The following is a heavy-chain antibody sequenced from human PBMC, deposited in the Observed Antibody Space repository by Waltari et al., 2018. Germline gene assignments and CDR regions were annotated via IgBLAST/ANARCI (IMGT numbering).Heavy chain of an antibody. Sequence: QLQLQESGPGLVKPSETLSLTCTVSGGSISSSSYYWGWIRQPPGKGLEWIGSIYYSGSTYYNPSLKSRVTISVDTSKNQFSLKLSSVTAADTAVYYCARVRSVVVPAVPYYYYYYMDVWGKGTTVTISS. D-gene: IGHD2-2*01. CDR1: GGSISSSSYY. CDR2: IYYSGST. V-gene: IGHV4-39*07. CDR3: ARVRSVVVPAVPYYYYYYMDV. J-gene: IGHJ6*03.